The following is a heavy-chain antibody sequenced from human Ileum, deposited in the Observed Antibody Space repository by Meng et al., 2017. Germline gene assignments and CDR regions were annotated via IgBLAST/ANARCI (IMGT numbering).Heavy chain of an antibody. D-gene: IGHD7-27*01. J-gene: IGHJ4*02. CDR1: VDSHSSATGA. CDR3: AGKDWGEGLDF. V-gene: IGHV6-1*01. Sequence: HVQLQQSGPLLLKTSQTLSLTCAISVDSHSSATGAWNWIRQSPSRGLEWLGRTYYRSRWYNNYAVSVKSRITINPDTSKNQFSLQLNSVTPDDTAVYYCAGKDWGEGLDFWDQGTLVTVSS. CDR2: TYYRSRWYN.